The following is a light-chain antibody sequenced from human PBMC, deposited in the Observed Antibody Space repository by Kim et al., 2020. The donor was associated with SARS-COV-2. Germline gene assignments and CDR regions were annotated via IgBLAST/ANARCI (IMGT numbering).Light chain of an antibody. V-gene: IGKV3-11*01. CDR3: QQRGNWPPALT. Sequence: PGESPTLSCRASHNVDISLAWYQQTPGQAPRLLIYDAAIRAAGVPDRFSASGSGTDFTLTIDSLAPEDFAIYYCQQRGNWPPALTFGGGTKVDIK. CDR1: HNVDIS. CDR2: DAA. J-gene: IGKJ4*01.